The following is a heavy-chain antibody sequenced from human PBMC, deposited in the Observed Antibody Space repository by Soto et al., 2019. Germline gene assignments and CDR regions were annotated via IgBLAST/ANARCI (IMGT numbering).Heavy chain of an antibody. D-gene: IGHD6-19*01. CDR1: GFTFSDYY. Sequence: GGSLRLSCAGSGFTFSDYYMTWIRQAPGKGLEWVSYINTLSSAIYYADSVKGRFTISRDNAKNSLYLQMNSLRAEDTAVYYCARRLQWQLRPLDSWGRGTLVTV. J-gene: IGHJ4*02. CDR3: ARRLQWQLRPLDS. CDR2: INTLSSAI. V-gene: IGHV3-11*01.